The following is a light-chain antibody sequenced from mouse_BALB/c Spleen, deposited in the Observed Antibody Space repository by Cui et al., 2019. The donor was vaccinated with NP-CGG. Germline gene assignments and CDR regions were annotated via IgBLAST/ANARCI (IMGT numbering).Light chain of an antibody. Sequence: QAVVTQASALTTSPGERVTLTCRSSTGAVTTNTYANWVQEKPDHLFTGLIGGTNNRAPGVPARFSGSLIGDKAALTITGAQTEDEAIYFCALWYSNHWVFGGGTKLTVL. CDR2: GTN. CDR1: TGAVTTNTY. CDR3: ALWYSNHWV. V-gene: IGLV1*01. J-gene: IGLJ1*01.